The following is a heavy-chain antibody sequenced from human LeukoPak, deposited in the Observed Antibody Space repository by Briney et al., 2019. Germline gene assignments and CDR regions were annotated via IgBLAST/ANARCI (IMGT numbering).Heavy chain of an antibody. CDR2: INHSGST. CDR3: ARVGSGCPEDY. D-gene: IGHD6-19*01. Sequence: SETLSLTCAVYGGSFSGYYWSWIRQPPGKGLEWIGEINHSGSTNYNPSLKSRVTISVDTSKNQFSVKLSSVTAADTAVYYCARVGSGCPEDYWGQGTLVTVPS. CDR1: GGSFSGYY. J-gene: IGHJ4*02. V-gene: IGHV4-34*01.